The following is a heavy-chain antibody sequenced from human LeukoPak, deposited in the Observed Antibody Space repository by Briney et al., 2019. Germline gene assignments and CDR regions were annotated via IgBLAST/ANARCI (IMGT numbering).Heavy chain of an antibody. V-gene: IGHV3-73*01. CDR3: AKVSAAAGTAGYELTFDY. J-gene: IGHJ4*02. D-gene: IGHD6-13*01. CDR1: GFTFSGSA. Sequence: PGGSLRLSCAASGFTFSGSAMHWVRQASGKGLEWVGRIRSKANSYATAYAASVKGRFTISRDDSKNTAYLQMNRLRAEDTAVYYCAKVSAAAGTAGYELTFDYWGQGTLVTVSS. CDR2: IRSKANSYAT.